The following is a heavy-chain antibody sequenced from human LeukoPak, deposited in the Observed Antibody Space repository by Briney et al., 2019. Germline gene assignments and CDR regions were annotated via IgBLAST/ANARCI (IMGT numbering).Heavy chain of an antibody. D-gene: IGHD3-16*02. CDR2: INHSGST. Sequence: PSETLSLTCAVYGGSFSGYYWSWIRQPPGKGLEWIGEINHSGSTNYNPSLKSRVTISVDTSKNQFSLKLSSVTAADTAVYYCARHKSLYDYVWGSYRPQPNFDYWGQGTLVTVSS. V-gene: IGHV4-34*01. J-gene: IGHJ4*02. CDR1: GGSFSGYY. CDR3: ARHKSLYDYVWGSYRPQPNFDY.